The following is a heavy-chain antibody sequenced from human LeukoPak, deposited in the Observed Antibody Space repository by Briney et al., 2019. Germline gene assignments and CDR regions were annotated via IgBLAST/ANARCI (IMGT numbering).Heavy chain of an antibody. Sequence: PSETLSLTCTVSGYSISSGYYWGWIRQPPGKGLEWIGRIYHSGSTYYNPSLKSRVTISVDTSKNQFSLKLRPPNAADTGVYYCARAGYEGATDYWGQGTLVSVSS. D-gene: IGHD1-26*01. CDR1: GYSISSGYY. J-gene: IGHJ4*02. CDR2: IYHSGST. V-gene: IGHV4-38-2*02. CDR3: ARAGYEGATDY.